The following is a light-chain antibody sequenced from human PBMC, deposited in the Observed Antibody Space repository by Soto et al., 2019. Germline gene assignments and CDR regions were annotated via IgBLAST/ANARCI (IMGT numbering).Light chain of an antibody. J-gene: IGLJ7*01. CDR1: ISNIGNNF. CDR2: RNN. Sequence: QSVLTQPPSASVTPGQRVTISCSGSISNIGNNFVFWYQHLPGTAPKLLIDRNNQRPSGVPDRFSGSKSGTSASLAISGLRSEDEADYYCAAWDDRLSGAVFGGGTQLTVL. CDR3: AAWDDRLSGAV. V-gene: IGLV1-47*01.